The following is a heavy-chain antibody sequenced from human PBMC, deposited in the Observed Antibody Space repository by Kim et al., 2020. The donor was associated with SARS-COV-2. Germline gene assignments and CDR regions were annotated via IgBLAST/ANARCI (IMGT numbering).Heavy chain of an antibody. CDR2: INQSGAT. CDR3: ASFRAFISDTWLYYFGF. J-gene: IGHJ4*02. D-gene: IGHD1-26*01. CDR1: GGSFRSYY. Sequence: SETLSLTCGVYGGSFRSYYWSWIRQSPGKGLEWIGEINQSGATNYNPSLKSRVIVSADTPRNQFSLKLRSVTDADTAVYYCASFRAFISDTWLYYFGFWGQGSPVAVSS. V-gene: IGHV4-34*01.